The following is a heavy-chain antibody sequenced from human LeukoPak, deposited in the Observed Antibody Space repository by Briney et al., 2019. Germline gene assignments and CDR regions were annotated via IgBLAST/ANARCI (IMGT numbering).Heavy chain of an antibody. V-gene: IGHV1-18*01. CDR3: ARRPPLYSSGWFYFDY. Sequence: ASGTLSCNASGYTFTSSGISWVRQAPGPGLEWMGWISAHDGGTNYALKLQDTVSMTTATSTTTAYMEMRGLRSDDPAVYYCARRPPLYSSGWFYFDYWGQGTLVTVSS. D-gene: IGHD6-19*01. CDR1: GYTFTSSG. J-gene: IGHJ4*02. CDR2: ISAHDGGT.